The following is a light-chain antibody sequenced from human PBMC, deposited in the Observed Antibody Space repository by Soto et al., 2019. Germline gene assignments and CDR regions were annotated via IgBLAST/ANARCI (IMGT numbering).Light chain of an antibody. V-gene: IGKV4-1*01. CDR3: QQYYRTPT. CDR1: QSVLSSSNNKNY. CDR2: WAS. Sequence: DIVMTQSPDSLAVSLGERATINCKSSQSVLSSSNNKNYFAWYQQKPGQPPKLLIYWASTRESGVPDRFSGSGSGTDFTLTISTLQAEDVAVYYCQQYYRTPTIGGGTKVEIK. J-gene: IGKJ4*01.